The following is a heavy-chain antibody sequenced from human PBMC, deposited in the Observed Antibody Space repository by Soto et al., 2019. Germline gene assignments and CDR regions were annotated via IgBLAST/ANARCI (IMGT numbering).Heavy chain of an antibody. J-gene: IGHJ6*02. CDR3: ARHIIGTNYYYYGMDV. D-gene: IGHD1-7*01. V-gene: IGHV4-30-2*01. CDR1: GGPISNGGYS. CDR2: IYHSGST. Sequence: NPSDPLSLTSAASGGPISNGGYSLSWFWPPPGKGLEWIGYIYHSGSTYYNPSLKSRVTISVDRSKNQFSLKLSSVTAADTAVYYCARHIIGTNYYYYGMDVWGQGTTVT.